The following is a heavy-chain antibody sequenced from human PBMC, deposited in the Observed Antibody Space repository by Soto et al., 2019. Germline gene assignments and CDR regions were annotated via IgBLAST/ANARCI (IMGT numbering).Heavy chain of an antibody. CDR2: INPSGGYT. D-gene: IGHD4-17*01. J-gene: IGHJ4*02. CDR1: GYTFTSYY. CDR3: ARHETLHGDYDY. V-gene: IGHV1-46*01. Sequence: ASVKVSCKASGYTFTSYYMNWVRQAPGQGLEWLGIINPSGGYTTYAQRFLGRVTMTSDTSTSTVHMELGSPTSEDTAVYYCARHETLHGDYDYWGQGTRVTVSS.